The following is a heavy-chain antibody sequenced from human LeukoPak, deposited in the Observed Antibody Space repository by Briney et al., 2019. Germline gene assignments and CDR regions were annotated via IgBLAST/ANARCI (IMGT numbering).Heavy chain of an antibody. CDR3: AKEGSGSDLDY. D-gene: IGHD3-10*01. V-gene: IGHV3-21*04. CDR1: GFTFSSYS. CDR2: IGSSSYI. J-gene: IGHJ4*02. Sequence: GGSLRLSCAASGFTFSSYSMNWVRQAPGKGLEWVSFIGSSSYIYYADSVKGRFTISRDNSKNTLYLQMNSLRAEDTAVYYCAKEGSGSDLDYWGQGTLVTVSS.